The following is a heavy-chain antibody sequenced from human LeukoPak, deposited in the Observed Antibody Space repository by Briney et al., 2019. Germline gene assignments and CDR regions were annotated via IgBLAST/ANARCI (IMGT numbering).Heavy chain of an antibody. CDR3: ARGYPGTLDY. D-gene: IGHD3-10*01. CDR2: IYTSGST. Sequence: SQTLSLTCTVSGGSISSGSYYWSWIRQPAGKGLEWIGRIYTSGSTNYNPSLKSRVTISVDTSKNQFSLKLSSVTAADTAVYYCARGYPGTLDYWGQGTLVTVSS. J-gene: IGHJ4*02. V-gene: IGHV4-61*02. CDR1: GGSISSGSYY.